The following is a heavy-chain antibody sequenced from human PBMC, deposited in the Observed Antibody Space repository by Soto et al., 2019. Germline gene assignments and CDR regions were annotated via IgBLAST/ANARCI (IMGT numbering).Heavy chain of an antibody. Sequence: ASVKVSCKASGYTFTSYGISWVRQAPGQRLEWMGWISAYNGNTNYAQKLQGRVTITTDTSTSTAYMELRSLRSEDTAVYYCARESRYCSGGSCYFLPGIDYWGQGTLVTVSS. CDR3: ARESRYCSGGSCYFLPGIDY. J-gene: IGHJ4*02. CDR1: GYTFTSYG. CDR2: ISAYNGNT. V-gene: IGHV1-18*01. D-gene: IGHD2-15*01.